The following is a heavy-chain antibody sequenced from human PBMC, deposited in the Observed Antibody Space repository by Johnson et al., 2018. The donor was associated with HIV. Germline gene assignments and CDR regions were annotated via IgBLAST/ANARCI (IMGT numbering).Heavy chain of an antibody. Sequence: VQLVESGGGLVQPGGSLRLSCVASGFTFSSYWMHWVRQAPGKGLVWVSRINSDGSSTSYADSVKGRFTISRDNAKNSLYLQMNSLRAEDTAVYYCARVGIYYDSIEDAFDIWGQGTMVTVSS. CDR3: ARVGIYYDSIEDAFDI. D-gene: IGHD3-22*01. J-gene: IGHJ3*02. CDR2: INSDGSST. CDR1: GFTFSSYW. V-gene: IGHV3-74*02.